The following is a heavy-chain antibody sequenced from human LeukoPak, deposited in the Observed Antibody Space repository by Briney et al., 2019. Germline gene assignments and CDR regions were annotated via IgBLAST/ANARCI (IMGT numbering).Heavy chain of an antibody. CDR2: IYPDDSDT. CDR3: ARLAFCTNAVCFSNYYYSMDV. D-gene: IGHD2-8*01. Sequence: GESLKITCKGSGYSFTSYWIGWVRQMPGKGLEWTGIIYPDDSDTKYSPSFQGQVTISADKSISTAYLQWSSLKASDTAMYYCARLAFCTNAVCFSNYYYSMDVWGRGTTVTVSS. CDR1: GYSFTSYW. V-gene: IGHV5-51*01. J-gene: IGHJ6*03.